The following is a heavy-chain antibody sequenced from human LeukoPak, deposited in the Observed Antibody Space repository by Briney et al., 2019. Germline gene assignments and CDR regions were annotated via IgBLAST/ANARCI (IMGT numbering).Heavy chain of an antibody. Sequence: GESLRLSCVASGFIFSGYAMTWVRQTPGKGLEWVSGISGRADSTYYADSVKGRFTISRDNSKNTLYLQMNSLRADDTAVYYCAKLTVATFRSLFDSWGQGTLVAVSS. CDR2: ISGRADST. J-gene: IGHJ4*02. D-gene: IGHD5-12*01. CDR3: AKLTVATFRSLFDS. V-gene: IGHV3-23*01. CDR1: GFIFSGYA.